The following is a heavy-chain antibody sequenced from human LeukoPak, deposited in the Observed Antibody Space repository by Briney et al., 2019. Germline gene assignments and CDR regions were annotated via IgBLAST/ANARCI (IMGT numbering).Heavy chain of an antibody. CDR3: ASGGYYDSGGYQLARVRY. CDR1: GGSISSGGYS. J-gene: IGHJ4*02. V-gene: IGHV4-30-2*01. CDR2: IYHSGST. Sequence: SETLSLTCAVSGGSISSGGYSWSWIRQPPGKGLEWIGYIYHSGSTYYNPSLKSRVTISVDRSKNQFSLKLSSVTAADTAVYYCASGGYYDSGGYQLARVRYWGQGTLVTVSS. D-gene: IGHD3-22*01.